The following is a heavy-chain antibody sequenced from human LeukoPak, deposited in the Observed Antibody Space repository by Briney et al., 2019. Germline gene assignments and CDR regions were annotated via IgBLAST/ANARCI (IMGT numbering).Heavy chain of an antibody. V-gene: IGHV1-18*01. Sequence: RASVKVSCKASGYTFTSYAMHWVRQAPGQRLEWMGWISAYNGNTNYAQKLQGRVTMTTDTSTSTAYMELRSLRSDDTAVYYCARVQSDSSSLALWFFDYWGQGTLVTVSS. J-gene: IGHJ4*02. CDR2: ISAYNGNT. D-gene: IGHD6-6*01. CDR3: ARVQSDSSSLALWFFDY. CDR1: GYTFTSYA.